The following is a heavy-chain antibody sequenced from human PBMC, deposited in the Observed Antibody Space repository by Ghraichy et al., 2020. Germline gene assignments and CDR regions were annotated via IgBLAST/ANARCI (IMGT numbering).Heavy chain of an antibody. D-gene: IGHD6-13*01. CDR2: ISGSGGDT. Sequence: GGSLRLSCVGSGFTFSEYVLSWVRQAPGKGLEWVSGISGSGGDTYYPDSVKGRFTISRDNSKNTLYLQMNNLRAEDTAIYYCAKGIAPGTTTISYYYNGMDVSGQATTVTVSS. CDR1: GFTFSEYV. CDR3: AKGIAPGTTTISYYYNGMDV. V-gene: IGHV3-23*01. J-gene: IGHJ6*01.